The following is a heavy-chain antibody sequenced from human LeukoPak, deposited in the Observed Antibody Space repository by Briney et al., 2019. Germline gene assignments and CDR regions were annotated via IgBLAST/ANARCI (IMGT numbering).Heavy chain of an antibody. Sequence: SETLSLTCTVSGGSISSYYWNWIRQPPGKGLELIGYIYYSGPTNYNPSLKSRVSMSVDTSKNQFSLKLSSVTAADTAVYYCARAYGGNSQYFQHWGQDTLVTVSS. D-gene: IGHD4-23*01. CDR1: GGSISSYY. J-gene: IGHJ1*01. CDR2: IYYSGPT. CDR3: ARAYGGNSQYFQH. V-gene: IGHV4-59*08.